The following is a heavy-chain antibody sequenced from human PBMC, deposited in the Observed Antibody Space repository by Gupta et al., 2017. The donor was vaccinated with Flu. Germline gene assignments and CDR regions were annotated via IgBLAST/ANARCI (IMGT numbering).Heavy chain of an antibody. D-gene: IGHD2-15*01. J-gene: IGHJ4*02. CDR3: ARKGGGHCSGGTCYSFDY. CDR2: IIPVFGPT. V-gene: IGHV1-69*01. Sequence: VRQAPGQGLEWMGGIIPVFGPTNYAQKFQGRVTITADESTRTAYMELSSLRSEDTAVYYGARKGGGHCSGGTCYSFDYWGQGTLVTVSS.